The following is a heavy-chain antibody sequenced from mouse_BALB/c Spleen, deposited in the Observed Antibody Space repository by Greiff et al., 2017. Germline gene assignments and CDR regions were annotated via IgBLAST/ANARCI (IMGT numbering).Heavy chain of an antibody. CDR1: GFTFTSYA. CDR2: ISRGGSYT. Sequence: VQLLQSGAGLVKPGGSVKLSCAASGFTFTSYAMSWVRQSPGKGLEWVGKISRGGSYTNYHDSVKGRLTISIDNATTTLYLQMSSLRSEDTAMYYCARQGGKGWFAYWGQGTLVTVSA. CDR3: ARQGGKGWFAY. J-gene: IGHJ3*01. V-gene: IGHV5-9-3*01. D-gene: IGHD2-1*01.